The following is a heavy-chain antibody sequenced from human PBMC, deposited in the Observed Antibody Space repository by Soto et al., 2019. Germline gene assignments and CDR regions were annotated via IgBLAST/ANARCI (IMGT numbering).Heavy chain of an antibody. Sequence: GASVKVSCKASGYIFTSYYIHGVRQAPGQGLEWMGWINPFDGSRMFAQSFQGRVTMTRDTSISTAYMELSRLRSDDTAVYYCAREDGVPYYGMDVWGQGTTVTVSS. J-gene: IGHJ6*02. CDR3: AREDGVPYYGMDV. CDR2: INPFDGSR. CDR1: GYIFTSYY. V-gene: IGHV1-2*02.